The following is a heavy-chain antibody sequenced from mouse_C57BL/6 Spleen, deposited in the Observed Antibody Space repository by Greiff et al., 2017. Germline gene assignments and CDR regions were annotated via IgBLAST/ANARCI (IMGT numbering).Heavy chain of an antibody. Sequence: EVKVEESGGGLVQPGGSLSLSCAASGFTFTDYYMSWVRQPPGKALEWLGFIRNKANGYTTEYSASVKGRFTISRDNSQSILYLQMNALRAEDSATYYCARWGKTTGSSLFAYGGQGTLVTVSA. V-gene: IGHV7-3*01. D-gene: IGHD1-1*01. J-gene: IGHJ3*01. CDR1: GFTFTDYY. CDR2: IRNKANGYTT. CDR3: ARWGKTTGSSLFAY.